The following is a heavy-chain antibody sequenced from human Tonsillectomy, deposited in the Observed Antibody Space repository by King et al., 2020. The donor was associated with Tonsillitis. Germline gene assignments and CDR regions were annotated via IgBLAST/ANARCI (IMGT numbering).Heavy chain of an antibody. Sequence: QLQESGPGLVKPSETLSLTCTVSGGSISSYYWSWIRQPPGKGLEWIGYIYYSGSTNYNPSLKSRVTISVDTSKNQFSLKLSSVTAADTAVYYCARADGSVYYYGAFVIWGQGTMSPV. CDR2: IYYSGST. V-gene: IGHV4-59*01. D-gene: IGHD3-22*01. J-gene: IGHJ3*02. CDR3: ARADGSVYYYGAFVI. CDR1: GGSISSYY.